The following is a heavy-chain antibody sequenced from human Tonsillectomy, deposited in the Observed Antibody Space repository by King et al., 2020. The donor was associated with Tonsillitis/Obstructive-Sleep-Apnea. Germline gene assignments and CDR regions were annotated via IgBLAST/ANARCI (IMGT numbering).Heavy chain of an antibody. CDR3: TKDYYDRSGYFSSGFDP. V-gene: IGHV3-23*01. CDR2: ISHSGGTT. J-gene: IGHJ5*02. D-gene: IGHD3-22*01. Sequence: EVQLLESGGGLVQPGGSLRLSCAASGFTFSNYAMTWVRQAPGKGLEWVAGISHSGGTTYYADSVKGRFTISRDNSKNTLYLQMNSLRADDTAIYYCTKDYYDRSGYFSSGFDPWGQGTLVTVSS. CDR1: GFTFSNYA.